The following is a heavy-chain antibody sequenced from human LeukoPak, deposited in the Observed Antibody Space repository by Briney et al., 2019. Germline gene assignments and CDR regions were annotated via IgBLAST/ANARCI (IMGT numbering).Heavy chain of an antibody. J-gene: IGHJ5*02. D-gene: IGHD6-19*01. Sequence: GGSLRLSCAASGFTFRSYWMTWVRQYPGKGLERVANIKQDGSETYYADSVKGRFTISRDNAKNSLHLQMNSVRADDTALYYCARDGSSGWYSDHWGQGTLVTVSS. CDR1: GFTFRSYW. CDR3: ARDGSSGWYSDH. V-gene: IGHV3-7*03. CDR2: IKQDGSET.